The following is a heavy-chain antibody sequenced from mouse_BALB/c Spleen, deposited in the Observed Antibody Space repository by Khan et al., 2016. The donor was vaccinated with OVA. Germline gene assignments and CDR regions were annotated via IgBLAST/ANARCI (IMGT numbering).Heavy chain of an antibody. CDR1: GFTFSGFG. CDR3: SRSLITTWYLDV. V-gene: IGHV5-17*02. J-gene: IGHJ1*01. CDR2: ISFGSATI. Sequence: EVELVESGGGLVQPGGSRKLSCAASGFTFSGFGMHWVRQAPEKGLEWVAYISFGSATIYYADTVKGRFTISRDNPKNTLFLQITSLRSEDTAIYYCSRSLITTWYLDVWGAGTTVTVSS. D-gene: IGHD2-4*01.